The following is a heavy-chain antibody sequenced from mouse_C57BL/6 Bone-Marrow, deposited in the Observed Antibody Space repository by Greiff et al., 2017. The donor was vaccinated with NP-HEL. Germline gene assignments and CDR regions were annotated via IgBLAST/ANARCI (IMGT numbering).Heavy chain of an antibody. D-gene: IGHD1-1*01. CDR1: GFTFSSYG. V-gene: IGHV5-6*01. CDR2: ISSGGSYT. J-gene: IGHJ2*01. Sequence: EVQGVESGGDLVKPGGSLKLSCAASGFTFSSYGMSWVRQTPDKRLEWVATISSGGSYTYYPDSVKGRFTISRDNAKNTLYLQMSSLKSEDTAMYYCARLYYYGSSYSFWGQGTTLTVSS. CDR3: ARLYYYGSSYSF.